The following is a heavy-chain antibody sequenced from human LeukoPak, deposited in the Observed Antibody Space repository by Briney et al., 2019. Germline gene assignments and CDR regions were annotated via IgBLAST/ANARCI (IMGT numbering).Heavy chain of an antibody. V-gene: IGHV4-59*01. CDR3: ARQPEFDWGTAMAKPYYYYYYMDV. CDR1: GGSISSYY. Sequence: SETLSLTCTVSGGSISSYYWSWIRQPPGKGLEWIGYIYYSGSTNYNPSLKSRVTISVDTSKNQFSLKLSSVTAADTAVYYCARQPEFDWGTAMAKPYYYYYYMDVWGKGTTVTVSS. CDR2: IYYSGST. J-gene: IGHJ6*03. D-gene: IGHD5-18*01.